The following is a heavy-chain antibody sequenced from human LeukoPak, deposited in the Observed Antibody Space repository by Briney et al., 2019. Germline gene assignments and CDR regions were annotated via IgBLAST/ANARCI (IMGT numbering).Heavy chain of an antibody. D-gene: IGHD2-2*01. J-gene: IGHJ5*02. V-gene: IGHV4-59*01. CDR2: IYYSGST. CDR1: GGSISSYY. CDR3: AADQVPTDPYNWVDP. Sequence: PSETLSLTCTVSGGSISSYYWSWIRQPPGKGLEWIGYIYYSGSTNYNPSLKSRVTISVDTSKNQFSLKLSSVTAADTAVYYCAADQVPTDPYNWVDPWGQGSQVTVSS.